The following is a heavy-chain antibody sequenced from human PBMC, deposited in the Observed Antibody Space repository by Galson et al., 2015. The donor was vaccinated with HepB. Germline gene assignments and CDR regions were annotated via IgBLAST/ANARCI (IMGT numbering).Heavy chain of an antibody. CDR3: ARDICLIEIFGVGLFDY. CDR2: IKQDGSEK. D-gene: IGHD3-3*01. V-gene: IGHV3-7*03. Sequence: SLRLSCAASGFTFSSYWMSWVRQAPGKGLEWVANIKQDGSEKYYVDSVKGRFTISRDNAKNSLYLQMNSLRAEDTAVYYCARDICLIEIFGVGLFDYWGQGTLVTVSS. J-gene: IGHJ4*02. CDR1: GFTFSSYW.